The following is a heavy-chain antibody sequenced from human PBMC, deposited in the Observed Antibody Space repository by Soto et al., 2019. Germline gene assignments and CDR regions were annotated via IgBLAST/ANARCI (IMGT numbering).Heavy chain of an antibody. CDR1: GFTFSSYS. CDR2: ISIRSTTI. D-gene: IGHD1-1*01. J-gene: IGHJ4*02. Sequence: PGGSLRLSCAASGFTFSSYSMNWVRQAPGRALEWVSYISIRSTTIYYADSVKGRFTISRDDAKNSLFLQMNSLRAEDTAVYYCAKGIGTTSPGVYWGQGTLVTSPQ. V-gene: IGHV3-48*04. CDR3: AKGIGTTSPGVY.